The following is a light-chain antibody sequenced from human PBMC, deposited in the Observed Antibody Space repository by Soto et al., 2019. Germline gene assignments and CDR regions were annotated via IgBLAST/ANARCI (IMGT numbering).Light chain of an antibody. CDR1: QGISSY. V-gene: IGKV1-9*01. CDR2: AAS. J-gene: IGKJ2*01. Sequence: IQLTQSPSSLSASVGDRVTITCRASQGISSYLAWYQQKPGIAPKLLIYAASTLQSGVPSRFSGSGSGTDVTLTISSLQPEDFATYYCQQLNSDPYTFGQGTKLEIK. CDR3: QQLNSDPYT.